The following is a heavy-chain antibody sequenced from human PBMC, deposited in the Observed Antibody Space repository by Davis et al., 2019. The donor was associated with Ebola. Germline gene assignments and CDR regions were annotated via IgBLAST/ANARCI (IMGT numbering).Heavy chain of an antibody. J-gene: IGHJ3*02. D-gene: IGHD3-22*01. CDR1: GYTFTNYY. V-gene: IGHV1-46*03. Sequence: ASVKVSCKASGYTFTNYYMHWVRQAPGQGLEWMGMINPNDGSTSYAQKFQGRVTMTRDTSTSTVYMELSSLRSEDTAVYYCARHDSSGYDAFDIWGQGTMVTVSS. CDR3: ARHDSSGYDAFDI. CDR2: INPNDGST.